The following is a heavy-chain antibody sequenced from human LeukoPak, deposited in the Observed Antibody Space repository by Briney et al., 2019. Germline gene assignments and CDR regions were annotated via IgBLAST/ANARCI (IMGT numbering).Heavy chain of an antibody. D-gene: IGHD6-13*01. Sequence: SETLSLTCTVSGASITSYYWSWIRQPPGKGLEWVGYIYYSGSTNYNPSLKRRVTISVHTSNNQFSLKLSSVTAADTAVYYCARHEPHKDSSSWYLYYYYGMDVWGQGTTVTVSS. CDR1: GASITSYY. J-gene: IGHJ6*02. CDR3: ARHEPHKDSSSWYLYYYYGMDV. CDR2: IYYSGST. V-gene: IGHV4-59*08.